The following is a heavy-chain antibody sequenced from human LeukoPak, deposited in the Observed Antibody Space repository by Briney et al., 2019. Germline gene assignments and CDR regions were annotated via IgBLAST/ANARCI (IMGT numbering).Heavy chain of an antibody. CDR3: ARGDRAVAGAWGWFDP. D-gene: IGHD6-19*01. CDR2: IYASGST. V-gene: IGHV4-4*07. CDR1: GGSITSYY. Sequence: SETLSLTCTVSGGSITSYYWSWIQQPAGKGPEWIGRIYASGSTNYNPSLKSRVTMSVDTSKNQFSLRLNSVTAADTAVYYCARGDRAVAGAWGWFDPWGQGTLVTVSS. J-gene: IGHJ5*02.